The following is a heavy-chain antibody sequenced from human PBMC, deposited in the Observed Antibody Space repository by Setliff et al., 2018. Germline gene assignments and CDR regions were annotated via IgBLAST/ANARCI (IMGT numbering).Heavy chain of an antibody. Sequence: ASVKVSCKASGYTFTGYYMHWVRQAPGQGLEWMGWINPNSGGTNYAQKFQGWVTMTRDTSISTAYMELSRLRSDDTAVYYCARYDSSGYHYYYGMDVWGQGTTVTVSS. CDR2: INPNSGGT. J-gene: IGHJ6*02. V-gene: IGHV1-2*04. CDR3: ARYDSSGYHYYYGMDV. CDR1: GYTFTGYY. D-gene: IGHD3-22*01.